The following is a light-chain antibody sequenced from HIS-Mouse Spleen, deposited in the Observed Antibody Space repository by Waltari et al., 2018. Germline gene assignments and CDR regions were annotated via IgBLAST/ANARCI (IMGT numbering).Light chain of an antibody. J-gene: IGLJ3*02. CDR3: QTWGTGIPV. V-gene: IGLV4-69*01. CDR2: LNSDGSH. Sequence: QLVLTQSPSASASLGASVKLTCTLSSGHSSYAIAWHQQQPEKGPRYLIKLNSDGSHSKGDGIPDRFSVSSSGAERYLTISSLQSEDEADYYCQTWGTGIPVFGGGTKLTVL. CDR1: SGHSSYA.